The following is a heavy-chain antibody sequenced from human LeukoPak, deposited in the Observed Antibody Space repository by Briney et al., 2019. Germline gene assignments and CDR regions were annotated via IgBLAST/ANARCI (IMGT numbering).Heavy chain of an antibody. CDR2: IYYSGGT. V-gene: IGHV4-59*12. CDR1: GGSISSYY. Sequence: NPSETLSLTCTVSGGSISSYYWSWIRQPPGKGLEWIGYIYYSGGTNYNPSLKSRVTISVDTSKNQFSLKLSSVTAADTAVYYCARGRRRVGSSTSFDPWGQGTLVTVSS. CDR3: ARGRRRVGSSTSFDP. D-gene: IGHD2-2*01. J-gene: IGHJ5*02.